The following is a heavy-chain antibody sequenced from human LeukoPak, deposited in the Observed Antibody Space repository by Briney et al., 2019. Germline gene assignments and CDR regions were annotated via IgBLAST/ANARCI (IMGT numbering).Heavy chain of an antibody. V-gene: IGHV3-30*04. CDR2: ISYDGSNK. Sequence: GGSLRLSCAASGFTFSSYAMHWVRQAPGKGLEWVAVISYDGSNKYYADSVKGRFTISRDNSKDTLYLQMNSLRAEDTAVYYCAGDSGYSYGSDYWGQGTLVTVSS. J-gene: IGHJ4*02. CDR1: GFTFSSYA. CDR3: AGDSGYSYGSDY. D-gene: IGHD5-18*01.